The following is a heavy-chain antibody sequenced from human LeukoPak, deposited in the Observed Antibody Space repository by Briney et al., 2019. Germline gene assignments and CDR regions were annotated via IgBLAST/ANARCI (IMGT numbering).Heavy chain of an antibody. D-gene: IGHD5-18*01. CDR2: ISYDGSNA. V-gene: IGHV3-30*19. J-gene: IGHJ5*02. Sequence: GGSLRLSCAASRFTFSSYGMHWVRQAPGKGLEWVAVISYDGSNAYYADSVKGRFTISRDNSKNTLYLQMNSLGAEDTAVYHCARDLGTAMATWGQGTLVTVSS. CDR1: RFTFSSYG. CDR3: ARDLGTAMAT.